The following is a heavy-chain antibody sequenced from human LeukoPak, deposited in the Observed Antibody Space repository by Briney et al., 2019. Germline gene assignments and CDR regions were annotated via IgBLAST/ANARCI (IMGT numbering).Heavy chain of an antibody. Sequence: PSETLSPTCTVSGVSISSSNSYWGWIRQPPGKGLEWIGSIYYSGNTYYNASLKSQVSISIDTSKNQFSLKLSSVTAADTAVYYCARVQESQIDYYFDYWGQGTLVTVSS. CDR2: IYYSGNT. D-gene: IGHD3-9*01. CDR3: ARVQESQIDYYFDY. CDR1: GVSISSSNSY. J-gene: IGHJ4*02. V-gene: IGHV4-39*07.